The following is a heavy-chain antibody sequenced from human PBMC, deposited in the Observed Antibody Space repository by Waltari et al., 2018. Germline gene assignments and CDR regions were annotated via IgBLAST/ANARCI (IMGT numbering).Heavy chain of an antibody. J-gene: IGHJ4*02. CDR2: INPNSGGT. V-gene: IGHV1-2*02. CDR1: GYTFTGYY. CDR3: ARMRDYYGSGSSYYFDY. D-gene: IGHD3-10*01. Sequence: QVQLVQSGAEVKKPGASVKVSCKASGYTFTGYYMHWVRQAPGQGLEWMGWINPNSGGTNYAQKFQGRVTMTRDTSISTAYMELSRLRSDETAVYYCARMRDYYGSGSSYYFDYWGQGTLVTVSS.